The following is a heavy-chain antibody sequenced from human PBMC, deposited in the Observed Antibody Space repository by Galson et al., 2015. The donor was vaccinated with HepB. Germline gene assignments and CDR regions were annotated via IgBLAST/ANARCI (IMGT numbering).Heavy chain of an antibody. CDR2: INHSGST. CDR1: GGSFSGYY. V-gene: IGHV4-34*01. J-gene: IGHJ6*02. CDR3: ARGPIAAAGTYYYGMDV. Sequence: ETLSLTWAVYGGSFSGYYWSWIRQPPGKGLEWIGEINHSGSTNYNPSLKSRVTISVDTSKNQFSMKLSSVTAADTAVYYCARGPIAAAGTYYYGMDVWGQGTTVTVSS. D-gene: IGHD6-13*01.